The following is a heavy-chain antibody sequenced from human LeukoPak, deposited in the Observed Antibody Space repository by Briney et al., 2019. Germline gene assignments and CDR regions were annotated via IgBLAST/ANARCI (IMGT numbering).Heavy chain of an antibody. CDR2: IYYSGST. J-gene: IGHJ4*02. Sequence: PSETLSLTCTVSGGSISSSSYYWGWIRQPPGKGLEWIGSIYYSGSTYYNPSLKSRVTISVDTSKNQFSLELSSVTAADTAVYYCARSAQDTIFGVVILATSIDYWGQGTLVTVSS. CDR1: GGSISSSSYY. V-gene: IGHV4-39*01. CDR3: ARSAQDTIFGVVILATSIDY. D-gene: IGHD3-3*01.